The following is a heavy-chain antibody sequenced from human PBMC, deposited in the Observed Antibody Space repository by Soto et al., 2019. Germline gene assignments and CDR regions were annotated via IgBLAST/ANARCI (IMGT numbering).Heavy chain of an antibody. CDR2: ISAYNGNT. CDR1: GYTFTSYG. V-gene: IGHV1-18*01. CDR3: AREYSGSCHDY. Sequence: QVQLVQSGAEVKKPGASVKVSCKASGYTFTSYGISWVRQAPGQVLEWMGWISAYNGNTNSAQKLQGRVTMTTDTSTSTANMELRSLRSDDTAVYYCAREYSGSCHDYWGQGTLVTVSS. D-gene: IGHD6-13*01. J-gene: IGHJ4*02.